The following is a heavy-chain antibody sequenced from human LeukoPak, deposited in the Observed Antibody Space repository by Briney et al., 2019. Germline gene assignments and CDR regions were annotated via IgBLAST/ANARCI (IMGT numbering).Heavy chain of an antibody. V-gene: IGHV4-61*02. Sequence: PSETLSLTCTVSGGSISSGSYYWSWIRQPAGKGLEWIVRIYTSGSTNYNPSLKSRVTISVDTSKNQFSLKLSSVTAADTAVYYCARDATTRYCSSTSCYAFDYWGQGTLVTVSS. J-gene: IGHJ4*02. CDR3: ARDATTRYCSSTSCYAFDY. CDR2: IYTSGST. D-gene: IGHD2-2*01. CDR1: GGSISSGSYY.